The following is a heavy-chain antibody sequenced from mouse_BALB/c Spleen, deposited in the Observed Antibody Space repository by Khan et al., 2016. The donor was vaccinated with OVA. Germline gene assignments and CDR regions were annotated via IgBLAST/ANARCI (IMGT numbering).Heavy chain of an antibody. Sequence: EVKLLESGPGLVKPSQSLSLTCSVTGYSITNGYFWHWIRQFPGNKLEWMGYIRYDGNTNYNPSLKNRISITRDTSKNQFFLNLHSVTPEDEATYDCARGGSSGPAWFTYWGQGTMVTVSA. CDR1: GYSITNGYF. CDR3: ARGGSSGPAWFTY. V-gene: IGHV3-6*02. D-gene: IGHD3-1*01. J-gene: IGHJ3*01. CDR2: IRYDGNT.